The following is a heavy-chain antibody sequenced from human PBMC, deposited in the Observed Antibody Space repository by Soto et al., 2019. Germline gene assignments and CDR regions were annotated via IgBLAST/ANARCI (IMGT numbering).Heavy chain of an antibody. CDR3: ASYSSSSEAHY. V-gene: IGHV3-30-3*01. Sequence: QVQLVESGGGVVQPGRSLRLSCAASGFTFSSYAMHWVRQAPGKGLEWVAVISYDGSNKYYADSVKGRFTISRDNSKNTLYLQMNSLRAEDTAVYSCASYSSSSEAHYWGKGTLVTVSS. D-gene: IGHD6-6*01. CDR2: ISYDGSNK. CDR1: GFTFSSYA. J-gene: IGHJ4*02.